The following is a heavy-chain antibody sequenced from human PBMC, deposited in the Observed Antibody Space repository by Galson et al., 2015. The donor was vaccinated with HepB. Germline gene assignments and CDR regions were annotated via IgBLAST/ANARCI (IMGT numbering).Heavy chain of an antibody. V-gene: IGHV2-5*01. J-gene: IGHJ5*02. CDR3: AHRRESTSPDNWFDP. D-gene: IGHD2/OR15-2a*01. CDR2: IYWNDDK. Sequence: PALVKPTPTLTLTCTLSGFSINTRGVGVVWLRQPPGKALEWLAVIYWNDDKRYRSSLKSRLTITKDTSKNQVVLTMTNMDPVDTGTYYCAHRRESTSPDNWFDPWGQGTLVTVSS. CDR1: GFSINTRGVG.